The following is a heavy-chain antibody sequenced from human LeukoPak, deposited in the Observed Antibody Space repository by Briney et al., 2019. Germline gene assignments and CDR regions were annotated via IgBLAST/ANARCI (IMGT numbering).Heavy chain of an antibody. V-gene: IGHV4-61*01. CDR3: ARVRSSGWLGNAFDI. J-gene: IGHJ3*02. Sequence: PSETLCLTCTVSGGSIRSGSYYWSWIRQPPGKGLEWIGYIYYSGSTNYNPSLKSRVTISVDTSKNQFSLKLSSVTAADTAVYYCARVRSSGWLGNAFDIWGQGTMVTVSS. D-gene: IGHD6-19*01. CDR1: GGSIRSGSYY. CDR2: IYYSGST.